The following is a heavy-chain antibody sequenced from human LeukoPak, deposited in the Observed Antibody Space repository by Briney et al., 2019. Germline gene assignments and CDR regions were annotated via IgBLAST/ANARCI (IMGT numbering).Heavy chain of an antibody. CDR3: ANLPYGSGSYDAFDI. CDR2: ISYDGSNK. Sequence: PGGPLRLSCTASGFTFSSYGMHWVRQAPGKGLEWVAVISYDGSNKYYADSVKGRFTISRDNSKNTLYLQMNSLRAEDTAVYYCANLPYGSGSYDAFDIWGQGTMVTVSS. CDR1: GFTFSSYG. D-gene: IGHD3-10*01. J-gene: IGHJ3*02. V-gene: IGHV3-30*18.